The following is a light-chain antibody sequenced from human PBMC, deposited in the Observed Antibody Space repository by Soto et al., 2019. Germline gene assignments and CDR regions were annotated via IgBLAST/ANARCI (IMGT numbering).Light chain of an antibody. J-gene: IGKJ5*01. Sequence: DIVMTQSPDSLAVSLGERATINCKSSQSVLYSSNNKNYLAWYQQKPGQPPKLLIYWASTRESGVPDRFSGSGSGTDFTLTISSLPAEDVAVYYCQQYYSTPHFGQGTRLEIK. CDR2: WAS. V-gene: IGKV4-1*01. CDR3: QQYYSTPH. CDR1: QSVLYSSNNKNY.